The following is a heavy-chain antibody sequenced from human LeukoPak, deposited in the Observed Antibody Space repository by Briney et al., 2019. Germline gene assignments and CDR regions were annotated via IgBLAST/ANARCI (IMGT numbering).Heavy chain of an antibody. CDR1: GGSISSYY. V-gene: IGHV4-4*07. CDR2: IYTSGST. J-gene: IGHJ6*03. D-gene: IGHD6-6*01. CDR3: ARYSSSSVYYYYYMDV. Sequence: PSETLSLTCTVSGGSISSYYWSWIRRPAGKGLEWIGRIYTSGSTNYNPSLKSRVTMSVDTSKNQFSLKLSSVTAADTAVYYCARYSSSSVYYYYYMDVWGKGTTVTVSS.